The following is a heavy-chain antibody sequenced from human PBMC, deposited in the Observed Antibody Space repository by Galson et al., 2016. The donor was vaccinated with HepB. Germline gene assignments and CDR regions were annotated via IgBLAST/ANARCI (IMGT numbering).Heavy chain of an antibody. D-gene: IGHD3-22*01. CDR2: ITSSSDTM. J-gene: IGHJ4*02. V-gene: IGHV3-48*02. Sequence: SLRLSCAASGFIFSVYNMNWARQAPGKGLEWIAWITSSSDTMYYADAVQGRFTISRDTAKHSLYLEMTSLRDEDTAVYYCARDGYFRLGYWGQGTLVTVSS. CDR3: ARDGYFRLGY. CDR1: GFIFSVYN.